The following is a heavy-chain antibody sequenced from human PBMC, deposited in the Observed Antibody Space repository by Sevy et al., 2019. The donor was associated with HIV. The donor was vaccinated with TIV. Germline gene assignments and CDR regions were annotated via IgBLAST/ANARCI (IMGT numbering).Heavy chain of an antibody. CDR3: AGENARCRGYS. D-gene: IGHD4-17*01. Sequence: SETLSLTCTVSGGSITSLYWNWIRQPPGKGLEWIANIYYNGHINYNPSLKSRVTLSLDTSKNQFSLRLSSVTAADTAMYYCAGENARCRGYSWGQGTLVTVSS. V-gene: IGHV4-59*08. CDR1: GGSITSLY. CDR2: IYYNGHI. J-gene: IGHJ4*02.